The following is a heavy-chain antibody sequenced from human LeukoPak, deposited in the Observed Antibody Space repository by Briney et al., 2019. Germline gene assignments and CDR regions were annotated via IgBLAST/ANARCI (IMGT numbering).Heavy chain of an antibody. Sequence: SVKVSCKPSGFTFTSSAMQWVRQARGQRLEGIGWIVVGSGNTNYAQKFQERVTITRDMSTSTAYMELSSLRSEDTAVYYCAAARFLEWPFDYWGQGTLVTVSS. V-gene: IGHV1-58*02. CDR3: AAARFLEWPFDY. J-gene: IGHJ4*02. CDR1: GFTFTSSA. D-gene: IGHD3-3*01. CDR2: IVVGSGNT.